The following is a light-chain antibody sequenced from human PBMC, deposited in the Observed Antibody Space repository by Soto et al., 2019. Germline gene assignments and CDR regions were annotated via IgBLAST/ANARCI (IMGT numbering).Light chain of an antibody. CDR3: QQYCDAPLT. CDR1: QTISRSL. V-gene: IGKV3-20*01. Sequence: EIVLTQSPGTLSLSPGEGATLSCRASQTISRSLLAWYQQKPGQAPRLLISGASSRATGIPDRFSGSGSGTDFTLTISRLEPADFAVYYCQQYCDAPLTFGGGTKVEIK. CDR2: GAS. J-gene: IGKJ4*01.